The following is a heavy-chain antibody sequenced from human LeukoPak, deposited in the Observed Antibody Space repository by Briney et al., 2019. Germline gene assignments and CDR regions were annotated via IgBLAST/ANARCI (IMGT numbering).Heavy chain of an antibody. J-gene: IGHJ4*02. D-gene: IGHD1-26*01. CDR1: GFTFSSHA. CDR2: ISSSSSYI. CDR3: ARGVGATTLLNY. V-gene: IGHV3-21*01. Sequence: GGSLRLSCTPSGFTFSSHAMSWVRQAPGKGLEWVSSISSSSSYIYYADSVKGRFTISRDNAKNSLYLQMNSLRAEDTAVYYCARGVGATTLLNYWGQGTLVTVSS.